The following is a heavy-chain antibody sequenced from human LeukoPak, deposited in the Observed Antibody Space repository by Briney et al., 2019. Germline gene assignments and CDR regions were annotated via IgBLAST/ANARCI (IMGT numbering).Heavy chain of an antibody. Sequence: SETLSLTCTVSGGSVSSGSYLWRWIRQPPGKGLEWIGYFYYSGSTNYNPSLKSRVTISVDTSKNQFSLNLSSVTAADTAVYYCARVTVDYYGFYFDYWGQGTLVTVSS. CDR3: ARVTVDYYGFYFDY. V-gene: IGHV4-61*01. D-gene: IGHD3-10*01. J-gene: IGHJ4*02. CDR2: FYYSGST. CDR1: GGSVSSGSYL.